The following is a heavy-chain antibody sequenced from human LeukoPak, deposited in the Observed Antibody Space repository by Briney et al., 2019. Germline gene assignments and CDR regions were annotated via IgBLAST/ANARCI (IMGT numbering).Heavy chain of an antibody. D-gene: IGHD2/OR15-2a*01. Sequence: ASVKVSCKASGYTFTSYDINWVRQATGQGLEWMGWMNPKSGNTGYGKRFQGRVTVTRNTSITTAYMELSSLRSEDTAVYYCARGKDCNDAGCHNWFDPWGQGTLVTVSS. CDR1: GYTFTSYD. CDR2: MNPKSGNT. V-gene: IGHV1-8*01. J-gene: IGHJ5*02. CDR3: ARGKDCNDAGCHNWFDP.